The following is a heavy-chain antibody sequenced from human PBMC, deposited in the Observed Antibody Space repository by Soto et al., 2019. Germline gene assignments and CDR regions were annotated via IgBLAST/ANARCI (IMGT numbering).Heavy chain of an antibody. J-gene: IGHJ4*02. CDR2: ISWNSGSI. V-gene: IGHV3-9*01. Sequence: EVQLVESGGGLVQPGRSLRLSCAASGFTFDDYAMHWVRQAPGKGLEWVSGISWNSGSIGYADSVKGRFTISRDNAKNSLYLQMNSLRAEDTALYYCAKPPRPSSGSCFDYWGQGTLVTVSS. D-gene: IGHD2-15*01. CDR1: GFTFDDYA. CDR3: AKPPRPSSGSCFDY.